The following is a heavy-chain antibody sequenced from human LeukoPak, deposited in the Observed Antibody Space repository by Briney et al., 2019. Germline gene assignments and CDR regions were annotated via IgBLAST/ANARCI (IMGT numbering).Heavy chain of an antibody. J-gene: IGHJ4*02. CDR2: IKQDGSEK. CDR3: ARVGDGYNAFDY. Sequence: GGSLRLSCAASGFTFSRYWMSWVRQAPRKGLEWVANIKQDGSEKYYVDSVKGRFTISRDNAKNSLYLQMNSLRAEDTAVYYCARVGDGYNAFDYWGQGTLVTVSS. D-gene: IGHD5-24*01. V-gene: IGHV3-7*03. CDR1: GFTFSRYW.